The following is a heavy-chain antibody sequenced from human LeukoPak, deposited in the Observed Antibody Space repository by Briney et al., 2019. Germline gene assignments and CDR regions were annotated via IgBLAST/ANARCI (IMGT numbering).Heavy chain of an antibody. D-gene: IGHD1-26*01. CDR2: INAGNGNT. CDR3: ARGAEKQSYQYYYMDV. V-gene: IGHV1-3*03. CDR1: GYTFTNYA. J-gene: IGHJ6*03. Sequence: ASVKVSCKTSGYTFTNYAIHWVRQAPGQRLEWMGWINAGNGNTKYSQEFQGRVTITRDTSARTTYMELSSLRSEDMAVYYCARGAEKQSYQYYYMDVWGKGTTVTVSS.